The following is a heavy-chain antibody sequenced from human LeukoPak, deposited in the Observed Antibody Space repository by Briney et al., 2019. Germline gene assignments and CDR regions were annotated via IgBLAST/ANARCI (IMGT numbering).Heavy chain of an antibody. CDR1: GFTFSRYS. D-gene: IGHD2-15*01. J-gene: IGHJ6*03. V-gene: IGHV3-7*01. CDR2: IKQDGSEK. CDR3: ARETTDLGYCSGGSCYPPGDYYYYYMDV. Sequence: GGSLRLSCAASGFTFSRYSMNWVRQAPGKGLEWVANIKQDGSEKYYVDSVKGRFTISRDNAKSSLYLQMNSLRAEDTAVYYCARETTDLGYCSGGSCYPPGDYYYYYMDVWGKGTTVTVSS.